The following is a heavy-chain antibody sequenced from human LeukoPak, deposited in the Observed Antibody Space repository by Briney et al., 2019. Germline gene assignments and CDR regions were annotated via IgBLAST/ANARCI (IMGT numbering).Heavy chain of an antibody. J-gene: IGHJ4*02. D-gene: IGHD3-9*01. CDR1: GFTFSGYG. V-gene: IGHV3-30*03. Sequence: LSGGSLRLSCAASGFTFSGYGMHWVRQAPGKGLEWVAIISYDGSNKYYADSVKGRFTISRDNSKNTLYLQMNSLRVEDTAVYYCARDGGYFDRLAYFFDYWGQGALVPVSS. CDR2: ISYDGSNK. CDR3: ARDGGYFDRLAYFFDY.